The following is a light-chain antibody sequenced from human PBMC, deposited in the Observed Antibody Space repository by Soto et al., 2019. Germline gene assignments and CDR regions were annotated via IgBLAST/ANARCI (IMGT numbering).Light chain of an antibody. CDR1: QSVSSS. CDR3: QQYYNWPPTWT. Sequence: EIVMTQSPATLAVSPGEKVTLSCRASQSVSSSLAWYQQKPGQAPRLLIYGASTRATGIPARFSGSGSGAEFTLTISSLQSEDFAVYYCQQYYNWPPTWTFGQGTKVEIK. J-gene: IGKJ1*01. CDR2: GAS. V-gene: IGKV3-15*01.